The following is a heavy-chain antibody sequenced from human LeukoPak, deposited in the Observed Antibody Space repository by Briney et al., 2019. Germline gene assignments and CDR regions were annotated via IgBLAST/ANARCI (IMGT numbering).Heavy chain of an antibody. CDR3: VRGSGTAHFDY. Sequence: GASVKVSCKASGYTFTSYNIHWVRQAPGQGLEWMGWINPPSGGTNYAQKFQGRVTMTRDTSISTAYMELSSLTSDDTAVYFCVRGSGTAHFDYWGQGTLVTVSS. V-gene: IGHV1-2*02. D-gene: IGHD1-26*01. CDR1: GYTFTSYN. CDR2: INPPSGGT. J-gene: IGHJ4*02.